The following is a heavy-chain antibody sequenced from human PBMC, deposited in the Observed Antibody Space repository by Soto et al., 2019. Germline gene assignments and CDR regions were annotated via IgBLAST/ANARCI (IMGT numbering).Heavy chain of an antibody. D-gene: IGHD3-22*01. CDR2: MNPNSGNT. CDR1: GYTLTSYD. Sequence: ASVKVSCKGSGYTLTSYDINWVRQATGQGLEWMGWMNPNSGNTGYAQKFQGRVTMARNTSISTAYMELSSLRSEDTAVYYCARVDPITMIADDAFDIWGQGTMVTVSS. J-gene: IGHJ3*02. V-gene: IGHV1-8*01. CDR3: ARVDPITMIADDAFDI.